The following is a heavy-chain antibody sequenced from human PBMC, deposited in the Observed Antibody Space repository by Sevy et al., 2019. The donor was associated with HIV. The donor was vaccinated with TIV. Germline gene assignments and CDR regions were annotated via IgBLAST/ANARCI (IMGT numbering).Heavy chain of an antibody. CDR1: GGSFSGYE. CDR3: GRGQLRINTIVVVMTSSEFWVDP. Sequence: SETLSLTCAVYGGSFSGYEWSWIRQPPGKGLEWMGEINHRGNTNYNPSLKSRVTISVDTSKNQFSLKLNSVTAADTAVYYCGRGQLRINTIVVVMTSSEFWVDPWGRGTLVTVSS. CDR2: INHRGNT. J-gene: IGHJ5*02. V-gene: IGHV4-34*01. D-gene: IGHD3-22*01.